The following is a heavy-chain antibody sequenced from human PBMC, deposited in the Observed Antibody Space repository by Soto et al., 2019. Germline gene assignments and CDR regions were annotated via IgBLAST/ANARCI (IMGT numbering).Heavy chain of an antibody. D-gene: IGHD1-26*01. CDR2: IYYSGST. Sequence: SETLSLTCTVSGGSVSSGSYYWGWIRQPPGKGLEWIGYIYYSGSTNYNPSLKSRVTISVDTSKNQFSLKLSSVTAADTAVYYCASRPSGSGFDPWGQGTQVTVSS. CDR3: ASRPSGSGFDP. CDR1: GGSVSSGSYY. J-gene: IGHJ5*02. V-gene: IGHV4-61*01.